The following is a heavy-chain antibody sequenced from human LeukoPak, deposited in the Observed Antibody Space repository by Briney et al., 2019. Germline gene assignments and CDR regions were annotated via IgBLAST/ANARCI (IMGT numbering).Heavy chain of an antibody. CDR3: AKAYHYGAGSSFDY. J-gene: IGHJ4*02. Sequence: GGSLRPSCAASGFTFTNYAMSWVRQTPGKGLEWVSAISARGDNTYYADSVKGRFSISRDNSQNTQYLQMNSLRAEDTAIYYCAKAYHYGAGSSFDYWGQGILVTVSS. CDR1: GFTFTNYA. CDR2: ISARGDNT. D-gene: IGHD3-10*01. V-gene: IGHV3-23*01.